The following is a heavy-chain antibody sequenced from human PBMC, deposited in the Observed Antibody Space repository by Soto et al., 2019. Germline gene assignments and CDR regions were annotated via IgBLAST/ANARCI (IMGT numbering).Heavy chain of an antibody. Sequence: GRSLRLSCATSGFTFSNFDMHWVRQVPGKGLEWVSAIGAARDPYYLGSVKGRFTISRENAKNSVYLQMNDLRAGDSAVYYCARAYTGRLPRRADYYYAMDVWGQGTTVTVSS. D-gene: IGHD2-2*02. V-gene: IGHV3-13*05. CDR2: IGAARDP. CDR1: GFTFSNFD. J-gene: IGHJ6*02. CDR3: ARAYTGRLPRRADYYYAMDV.